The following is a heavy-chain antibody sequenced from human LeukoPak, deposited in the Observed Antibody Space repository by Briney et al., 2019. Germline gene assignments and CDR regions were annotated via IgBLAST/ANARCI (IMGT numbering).Heavy chain of an antibody. CDR2: IYYSGST. V-gene: IGHV4-39*01. CDR1: GGSISSSSYY. J-gene: IGHJ5*02. Sequence: SETLSLTCTVSGGSISSSSYYWGWIRQPPGKGLEWIGSIYYSGSTYYNPSLKSRVTISVDTSKNQFSLKLSSVTAADTAVYYCARGGGYYSINWFDPWGQGTLVTVSS. D-gene: IGHD3-10*01. CDR3: ARGGGYYSINWFDP.